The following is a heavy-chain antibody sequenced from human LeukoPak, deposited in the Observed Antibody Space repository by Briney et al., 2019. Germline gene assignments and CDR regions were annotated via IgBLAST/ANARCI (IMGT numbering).Heavy chain of an antibody. CDR1: GVSISSKY. CDR3: ARGPYSYDSSGAFDI. V-gene: IGHV4-38-2*02. D-gene: IGHD3-22*01. J-gene: IGHJ3*02. Sequence: SETLSLTCSVSGVSISSKYWSWIRQPPGKGLEWIGSIYHSGSTYYNPSLKSRVTISVDTSKNQFSLKLSSVTAADTAVYFCARGPYSYDSSGAFDIWGQGTMVSVSS. CDR2: IYHSGST.